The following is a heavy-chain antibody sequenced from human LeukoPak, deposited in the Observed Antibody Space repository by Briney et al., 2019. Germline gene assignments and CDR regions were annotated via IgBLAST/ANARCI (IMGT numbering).Heavy chain of an antibody. CDR2: INPNSGGT. J-gene: IGHJ4*02. Sequence: ASVKVSCKASGYTFTGYYMHWVRQAPGQGLEWMGWINPNSGGTNYAQKFQGRVTVTRDTSISTAYMELSRLRSDDTAVYYCARDGIAVAGTKGDFDYWGQGTLVTVSS. CDR3: ARDGIAVAGTKGDFDY. CDR1: GYTFTGYY. V-gene: IGHV1-2*02. D-gene: IGHD6-19*01.